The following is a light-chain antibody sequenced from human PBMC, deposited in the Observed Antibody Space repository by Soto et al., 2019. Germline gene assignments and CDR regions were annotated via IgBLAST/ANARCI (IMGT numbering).Light chain of an antibody. CDR3: LQDNSYPWT. Sequence: AIQMTQSPSSLAASVGDRGTITCRASQDIRNRLGWYQQKPGKAPRLLIYAASSLQSGVPSRFSGSGSGTDFTLTISSLQPQDDATYYCLQDNSYPWTFGQGTNLETK. J-gene: IGKJ1*01. CDR1: QDIRNR. CDR2: AAS. V-gene: IGKV1-6*01.